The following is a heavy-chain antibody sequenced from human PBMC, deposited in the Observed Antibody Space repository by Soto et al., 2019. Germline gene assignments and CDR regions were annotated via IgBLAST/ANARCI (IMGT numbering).Heavy chain of an antibody. CDR3: NTGSVEGI. J-gene: IGHJ6*02. CDR1: GFSFNESW. V-gene: IGHV3-15*06. Sequence: EVQLLESAGGLVKPGGSLRLSCVASGFSFNESWMTWVRQAPGQGLEWVGRIKTSAGGGATNYAAPVQGRFTISRDDSKNTLYLHMNSLRTEDTAIYYCNTGSVEGIWGQGTTVIVSS. CDR2: IKTSAGGGAT. D-gene: IGHD2-15*01.